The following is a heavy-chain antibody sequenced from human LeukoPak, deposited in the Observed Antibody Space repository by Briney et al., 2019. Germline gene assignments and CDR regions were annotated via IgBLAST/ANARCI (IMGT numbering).Heavy chain of an antibody. CDR2: IIPIFGTA. Sequence: ASVKVSCKASGGTFSSYAISWVRQAPGQGLEWMGGIIPIFGTANYAQKFQVRVTITADKSTSTAYMELSSLRSEDTAVYYCARAPYDFWSGYFDYWGQGTLVTVSS. J-gene: IGHJ4*02. V-gene: IGHV1-69*06. CDR1: GGTFSSYA. CDR3: ARAPYDFWSGYFDY. D-gene: IGHD3-3*01.